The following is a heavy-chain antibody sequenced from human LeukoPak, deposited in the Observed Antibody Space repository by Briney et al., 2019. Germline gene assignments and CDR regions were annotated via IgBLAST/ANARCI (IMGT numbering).Heavy chain of an antibody. D-gene: IGHD6-6*01. CDR3: ARDGKGQLGIYYYYMDV. J-gene: IGHJ6*03. V-gene: IGHV3-7*01. CDR1: GFTFSSYW. Sequence: QPGGSLRLSCAASGFTFSSYWMSWVRQAPGKGLEWVANIKQDGSEKYYVDSVKGRVTIYRDNGKNALYLQMNSLRAEDTAVYYCARDGKGQLGIYYYYMDVWGKGTTVTVSS. CDR2: IKQDGSEK.